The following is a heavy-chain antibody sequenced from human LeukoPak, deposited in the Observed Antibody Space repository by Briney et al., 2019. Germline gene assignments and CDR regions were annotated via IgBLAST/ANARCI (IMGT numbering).Heavy chain of an antibody. J-gene: IGHJ4*02. Sequence: PGGFLRLSCAGSGFFFSGYWMTWVRQAPGKGLEWVANINQDGGKKYYADSVKGRFTISRDDAKNSLYLQMNSSRVEDTAVYYCARGRYFDWLFDYWGQGTLVTVSS. CDR2: INQDGGKK. CDR3: ARGRYFDWLFDY. D-gene: IGHD3-9*01. V-gene: IGHV3-7*03. CDR1: GFFFSGYW.